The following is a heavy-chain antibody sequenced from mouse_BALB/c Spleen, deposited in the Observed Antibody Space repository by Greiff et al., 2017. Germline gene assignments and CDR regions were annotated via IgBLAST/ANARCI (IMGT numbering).Heavy chain of an antibody. J-gene: IGHJ4*01. V-gene: IGHV1S137*01. CDR2: ISIYYDNT. D-gene: IGHD2-14*01. CDR3: ARCYKYFYAMDY. Sequence: VQLQQSGAELVRPGESVKLSCKASGYTFTGYAMHWVKQSHAKSLEWIGVISIYYDNTNYKQKFKGKATMTVDKSSSTAYMELARLTSEDSAIYYCARCYKYFYAMDYWGQGTSVTVSS. CDR1: GYTFTGYA.